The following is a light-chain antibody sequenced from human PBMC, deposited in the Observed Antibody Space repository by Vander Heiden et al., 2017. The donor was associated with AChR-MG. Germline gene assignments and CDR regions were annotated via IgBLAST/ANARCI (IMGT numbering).Light chain of an antibody. CDR2: AAS. J-gene: IGKJ2*01. Sequence: DIPMTQSPSSLSASVGDRVTITCRASQIISSYLNWYQQKPGKAPKLLIYAASSLQSGVASRFSGSGSGTDFTLTISSLQPEDFATYYCQQSHSIPYTFGQGTKVEIK. CDR3: QQSHSIPYT. CDR1: QIISSY. V-gene: IGKV1-39*01.